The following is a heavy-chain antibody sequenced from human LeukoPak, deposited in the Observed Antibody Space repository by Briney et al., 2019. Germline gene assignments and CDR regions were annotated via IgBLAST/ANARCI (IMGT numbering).Heavy chain of an antibody. CDR2: ISSNGGST. D-gene: IGHD6-19*01. CDR1: GFTFSSYA. CDR3: ARAGRQWLVEYYFDY. Sequence: PGGSLRLSCAASGFTFSSYAMHWVRQAPGKGLEYVSAISSNGGSTYYANSVKGRFTISRDNSKNTLYLQMGSLRAEDMAVYYCARAGRQWLVEYYFDYWGQGTLVTVSS. V-gene: IGHV3-64*01. J-gene: IGHJ4*02.